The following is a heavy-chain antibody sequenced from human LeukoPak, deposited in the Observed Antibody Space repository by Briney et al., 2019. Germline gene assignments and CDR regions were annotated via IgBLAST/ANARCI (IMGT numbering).Heavy chain of an antibody. Sequence: ASVKVSCTASGYTFTGYYMHWVRQAPGQGLEWMGWINPNSGGTNYAQKFQGRVTMTRDTSISKAYMELSRLRSDDTAVYYCARSYYDSSGYSNWFDPWGQGTLVTVSS. CDR3: ARSYYDSSGYSNWFDP. CDR2: INPNSGGT. D-gene: IGHD3-22*01. J-gene: IGHJ5*02. V-gene: IGHV1-2*02. CDR1: GYTFTGYY.